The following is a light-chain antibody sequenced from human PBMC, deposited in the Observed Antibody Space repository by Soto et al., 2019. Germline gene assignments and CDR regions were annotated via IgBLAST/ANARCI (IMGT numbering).Light chain of an antibody. CDR2: DVS. V-gene: IGKV1-5*01. Sequence: DIQRTQSPSTRSASVGDRVTITCRASQTIDTWLAWYQQKPGKAPKVLIYDVSTLESVVPSRFSGMRSGTEFTLTVSSLKPDDLATYYCQQYNSYPRTFGQVTKVDIK. CDR3: QQYNSYPRT. CDR1: QTIDTW. J-gene: IGKJ1*01.